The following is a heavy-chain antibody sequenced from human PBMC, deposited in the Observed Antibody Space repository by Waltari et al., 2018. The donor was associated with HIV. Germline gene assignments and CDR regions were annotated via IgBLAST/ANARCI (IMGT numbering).Heavy chain of an antibody. CDR2: MCLSGST. Sequence: QVQLQESGPGLVKPSETLSLTCAVSGYSISSGYYWGWTRQPPGKGLEWIGSMCLSGSTDHNPSFKSRVTISLDTSKNQVSLKLRSVTAADTAVYYCARVEGSGPTPIDSWGQGTLVTVSS. J-gene: IGHJ4*02. CDR3: ARVEGSGPTPIDS. V-gene: IGHV4-38-2*01. CDR1: GYSISSGYY.